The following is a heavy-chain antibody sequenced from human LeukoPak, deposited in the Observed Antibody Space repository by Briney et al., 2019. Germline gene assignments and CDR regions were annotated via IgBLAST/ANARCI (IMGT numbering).Heavy chain of an antibody. CDR1: GGSISSGYYY. V-gene: IGHV4-30-4*08. J-gene: IGHJ4*02. CDR3: ARVYAPLFGGGYFDY. CDR2: IYYSGST. Sequence: SQTLSLTCTVSGGSISSGYYYWSWIRQPPGKGRECIGYIYYSGSTYYNPSLKSRITISVDTSKNQFFLKLSSVTAADTAVYYCARVYAPLFGGGYFDYWGQGTLVTVSS. D-gene: IGHD2-15*01.